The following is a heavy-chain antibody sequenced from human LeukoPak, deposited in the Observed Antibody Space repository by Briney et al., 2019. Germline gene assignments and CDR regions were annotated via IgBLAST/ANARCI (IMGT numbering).Heavy chain of an antibody. J-gene: IGHJ4*02. CDR1: GGSISSYY. CDR3: ARQSHYYDRGYLVY. V-gene: IGHV4-59*08. Sequence: PSETLSLTCTVSGGSISSYYWSWIRQPPGKGLEWIGYIYYSGSTNYNPSLKSRVTIAVDTSKNQFSLKLSSVTAADTAVYYCARQSHYYDRGYLVYLGQGALVTVSS. CDR2: IYYSGST. D-gene: IGHD3-22*01.